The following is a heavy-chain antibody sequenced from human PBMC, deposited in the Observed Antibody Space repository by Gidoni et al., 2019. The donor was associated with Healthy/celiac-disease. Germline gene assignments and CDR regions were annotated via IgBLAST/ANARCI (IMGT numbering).Heavy chain of an antibody. J-gene: IGHJ4*02. CDR1: GVHFSNAW. CDR2: IKSKTDGGTT. V-gene: IGHV3-15*01. Sequence: EVQLVESGGGLVKPGGSLRRSCAASGVHFSNAWMSWVRQAPGKGLEWVGRIKSKTDGGTTDYAAPVKGSFTISRDDSKNTLYLQMISLKTEDTAVYYCTTGYHYYDSSGYYWGQGTLVTVSS. D-gene: IGHD3-22*01. CDR3: TTGYHYYDSSGYY.